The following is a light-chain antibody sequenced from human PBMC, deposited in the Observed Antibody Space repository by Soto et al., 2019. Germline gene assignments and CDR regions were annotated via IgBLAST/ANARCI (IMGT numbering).Light chain of an antibody. V-gene: IGKV3-20*01. CDR2: GAS. J-gene: IGKJ1*01. CDR3: QQYGSSPPT. Sequence: EMVLTQSPDTLSLSPGERAALSCRASQRVTSNYLAWYQKKPDQAPRLLIYGASIRANGIPDRFSGSGSGTDFTLTINRLEPEDFAVYYCQQYGSSPPTFGQGTKVDIK. CDR1: QRVTSNY.